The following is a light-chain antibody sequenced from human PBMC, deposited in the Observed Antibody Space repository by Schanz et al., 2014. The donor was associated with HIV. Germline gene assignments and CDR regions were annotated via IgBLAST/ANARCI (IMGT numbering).Light chain of an antibody. V-gene: IGLV2-14*01. CDR2: DVS. CDR1: SGDVGIYNY. CDR3: NSYTSSSTWV. J-gene: IGLJ3*02. Sequence: QSALTQPRSVSGSPGQSVTISCTGASGDVGIYNYVSWYQQHPGKAPKLMIYDVSNRPSGVSNRFSGAKSGNTASLTISGLQADDEADYYCNSYTSSSTWVFGGGTKLTVL.